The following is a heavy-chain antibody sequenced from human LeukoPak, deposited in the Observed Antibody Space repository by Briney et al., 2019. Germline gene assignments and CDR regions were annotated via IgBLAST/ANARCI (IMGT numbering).Heavy chain of an antibody. Sequence: GGSLRLSCAASGFTFSSYSMNWVRQAPGKGLEWVSSISSSSSYIYYADSVKGRFTISRDNAKNSLYLQMNSLRAEDTAVYYCAKSEGYSYGSDFDYWGQGTLVTVSS. CDR2: ISSSSSYI. V-gene: IGHV3-21*01. D-gene: IGHD5-18*01. J-gene: IGHJ4*02. CDR3: AKSEGYSYGSDFDY. CDR1: GFTFSSYS.